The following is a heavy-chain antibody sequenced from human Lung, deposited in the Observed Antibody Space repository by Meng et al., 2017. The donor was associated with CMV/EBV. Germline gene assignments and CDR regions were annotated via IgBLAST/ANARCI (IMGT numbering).Heavy chain of an antibody. CDR1: GYTFTSYG. CDR3: AGDQIRVLQFLEWNYYYYGMEV. J-gene: IGHJ6*01. D-gene: IGHD3-3*01. Sequence: ASVKVSCKASGYTFTSYGISWVRQAPGQGLEWMGWSSAYNGNTNYAQKLQGRVTITTDTSTSTAYMELRSLRSDDTAVYYCAGDQIRVLQFLEWNYYYYGMEVWXQGNXVTVDS. V-gene: IGHV1-18*01. CDR2: SSAYNGNT.